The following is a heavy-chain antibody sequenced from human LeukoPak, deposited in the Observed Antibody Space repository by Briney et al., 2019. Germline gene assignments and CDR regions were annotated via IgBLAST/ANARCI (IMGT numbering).Heavy chain of an antibody. CDR1: GFTFRSYG. CDR2: ISYDGSNK. V-gene: IGHV3-30*03. CDR3: AREAPGAKIDY. D-gene: IGHD1-26*01. Sequence: PGGSLRLSCAASGFTFRSYGMHWVRQAPGKGLEWVAVISYDGSNKYYADSVKGRFTISRDNSKNTLYLQMNSLRAEDTAVYYCAREAPGAKIDYWGQGTLVTVSS. J-gene: IGHJ4*02.